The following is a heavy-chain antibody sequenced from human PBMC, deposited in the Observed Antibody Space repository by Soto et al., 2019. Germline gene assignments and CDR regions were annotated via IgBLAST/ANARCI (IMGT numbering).Heavy chain of an antibody. J-gene: IGHJ6*02. CDR1: GGSISSGGYY. CDR2: IYYSGST. CDR3: ARASTVTTYLVAYYYYYGMDV. D-gene: IGHD4-17*01. Sequence: QVQLQESGPGLVKPSQTLSLTCTVSGGSISSGGYYWSWIRQHPGKGLEWIGYIYYSGSTYYNPSRKRRVTISVDTSKNQFSLKLSSVTAADTAVYYCARASTVTTYLVAYYYYYGMDVWGQGTTVTVSS. V-gene: IGHV4-31*03.